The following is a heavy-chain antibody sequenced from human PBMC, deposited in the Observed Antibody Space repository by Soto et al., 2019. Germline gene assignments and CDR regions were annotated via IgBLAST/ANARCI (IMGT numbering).Heavy chain of an antibody. CDR2: IIPIFGTA. Sequence: SVKVSCKASGGTFSGYAISWVRQAPGQGLEWMGGIIPIFGTANYAQKFQGRVTITADESTSTAYMELSSLRSEDTAVYYCARSPIVVVVAATLGEGGAFDIWGQGTMVTVSS. CDR1: GGTFSGYA. V-gene: IGHV1-69*13. D-gene: IGHD2-15*01. CDR3: ARSPIVVVVAATLGEGGAFDI. J-gene: IGHJ3*02.